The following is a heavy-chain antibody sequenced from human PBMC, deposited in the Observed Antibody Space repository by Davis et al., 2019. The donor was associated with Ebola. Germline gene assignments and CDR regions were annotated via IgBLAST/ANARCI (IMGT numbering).Heavy chain of an antibody. CDR2: ISAYNDNT. J-gene: IGHJ6*02. CDR3: ASTTSMESTHFYYYALDV. CDR1: GYTFTSYG. V-gene: IGHV1-18*01. D-gene: IGHD1-1*01. Sequence: ASVKVSCKASGYTFTSYGISWVRQAPGQGLEWMGWISAYNDNTNYAQKLQDRVTLTTDTSTNTAYMELRSLRSDDTAVYFCASTTSMESTHFYYYALDVWGQGTTVTVSS.